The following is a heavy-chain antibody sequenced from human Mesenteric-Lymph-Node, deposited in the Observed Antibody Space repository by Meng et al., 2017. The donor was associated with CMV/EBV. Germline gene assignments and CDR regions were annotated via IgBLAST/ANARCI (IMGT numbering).Heavy chain of an antibody. J-gene: IGHJ4*02. CDR2: ISYDGSDK. Sequence: AASLRLSCAASGFDFSEYAMHWVRQAPGKVLEWLAVISYDGSDKDSADSLKGRFTVSRDNSKNTLYLQMNSLRVEDTAVYFCARESRDDFWSGQKGKFIYWGQGVLVTVSS. V-gene: IGHV3-30*01. CDR1: GFDFSEYA. CDR3: ARESRDDFWSGQKGKFIY. D-gene: IGHD3-3*01.